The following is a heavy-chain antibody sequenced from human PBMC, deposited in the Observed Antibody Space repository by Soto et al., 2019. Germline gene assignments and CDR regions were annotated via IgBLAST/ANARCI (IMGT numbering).Heavy chain of an antibody. CDR2: INPNSGGT. V-gene: IGHV1-2*04. J-gene: IGHJ4*01. Sequence: ASVKVSCKASGYTFTDYYIHWVRQAPGQGLEWMGWINPNSGGTNYAQKLQGWVTMTRDTSISTAYMELNRLRSDDTAVYYCVRKDPSGNHYTHWGQGTLVTVSS. CDR3: VRKDPSGNHYTH. D-gene: IGHD1-26*01. CDR1: GYTFTDYY.